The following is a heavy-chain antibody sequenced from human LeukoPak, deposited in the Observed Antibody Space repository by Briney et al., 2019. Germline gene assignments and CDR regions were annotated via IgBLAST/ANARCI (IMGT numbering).Heavy chain of an antibody. Sequence: SETLSLTCTVSGGSISSYYWSWIRQPPGKGLEWIGDIHYSGNTKYNPSLRSRVTISVDTSENQFSLKLNSVTAADTAVYYCARDRPPGLTASWGQGILVTVSS. D-gene: IGHD1-14*01. CDR3: ARDRPPGLTAS. V-gene: IGHV4-59*01. CDR2: IHYSGNT. J-gene: IGHJ4*02. CDR1: GGSISSYY.